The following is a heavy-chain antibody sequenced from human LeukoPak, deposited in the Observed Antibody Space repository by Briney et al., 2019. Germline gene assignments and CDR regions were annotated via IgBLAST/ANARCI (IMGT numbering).Heavy chain of an antibody. J-gene: IGHJ4*02. Sequence: GGSLRLSCAASGFTFSSYDMHWVRQAPGKGLEWVAVIWYDGNNKYYADSVKGRFTISRDNSKNTLYLQMNSLRAEDTAVYYCAREWAGKYYFDYWGQGTLVTVSS. CDR3: AREWAGKYYFDY. CDR1: GFTFSSYD. V-gene: IGHV3-33*01. D-gene: IGHD6-19*01. CDR2: IWYDGNNK.